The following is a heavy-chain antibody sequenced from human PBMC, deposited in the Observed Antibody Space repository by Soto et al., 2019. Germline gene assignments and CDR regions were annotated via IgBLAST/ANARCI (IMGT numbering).Heavy chain of an antibody. CDR1: RFTFSDYG. J-gene: IGHJ5*02. CDR2: IISSDGST. Sequence: GGSLRLSCAVSRFTFSDYGMRWVRQGPGKGLEWVSSIISSDGSTYYADSVKGRFTISRDNSKNTLYLQMNSLRAEDTAIYYCVLEVRAKSFDHWGQGTLVTVSS. V-gene: IGHV3-23*01. CDR3: VLEVRAKSFDH.